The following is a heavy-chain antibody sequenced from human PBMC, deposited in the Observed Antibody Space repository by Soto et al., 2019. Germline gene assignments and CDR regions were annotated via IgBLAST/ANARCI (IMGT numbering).Heavy chain of an antibody. D-gene: IGHD5-18*01. Sequence: EVQLVESGGGSVQPGGSQRLSCAASGFTFSDYWMTWVRQPPGKGLEWVVNIKEDGSEEYYVESVRGRFSIARDDAKKSLFLQMNSLSAEDTAVYYCARHLGRYSCGQAAIFFWGQGTMVTVS. CDR3: ARHLGRYSCGQAAIFF. CDR1: GFTFSDYW. V-gene: IGHV3-7*05. CDR2: IKEDGSEE. J-gene: IGHJ3*01.